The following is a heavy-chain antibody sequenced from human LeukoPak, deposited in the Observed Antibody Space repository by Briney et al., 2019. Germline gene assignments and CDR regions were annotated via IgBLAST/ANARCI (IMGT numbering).Heavy chain of an antibody. CDR2: IYYSGST. CDR1: GGSISSGGYF. J-gene: IGHJ5*02. V-gene: IGHV4-31*03. CDR3: ARAIGPPDGNWFDP. Sequence: SETLSLTCTVSGGSISSGGYFWSWIRQHPGKGLEWIGYIYYSGSTYYNPSLKGRVTISVDTSKNQFSLKLSSVTAADTAVYYCARAIGPPDGNWFDPWGQGTLVTVSS.